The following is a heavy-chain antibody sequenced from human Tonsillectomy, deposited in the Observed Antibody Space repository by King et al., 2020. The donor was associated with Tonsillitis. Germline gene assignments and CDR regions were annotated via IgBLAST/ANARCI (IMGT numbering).Heavy chain of an antibody. Sequence: VQLVESGGGLLQPGGSLRLSCAASGFTLSNYAMSWVCQDPGKGLEWVSVGGSGDGGTYYGDSLKGRFIISRDSSKNTLFLQMDSLRAEDTAIYYCAKFISGSKYFYYGMAVWGQGTTVTVSS. CDR2: GGSGDGGT. V-gene: IGHV3-23*04. J-gene: IGHJ6*02. D-gene: IGHD2/OR15-2a*01. CDR1: GFTLSNYA. CDR3: AKFISGSKYFYYGMAV.